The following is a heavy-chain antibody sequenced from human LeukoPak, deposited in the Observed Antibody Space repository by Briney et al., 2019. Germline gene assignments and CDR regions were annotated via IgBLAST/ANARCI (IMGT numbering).Heavy chain of an antibody. CDR2: IYYSGST. Sequence: SETLSLTCTVSGGSINSHYWSWIRQPPGKGLEWIGYIYYSGSTNYNPSLKSRVTISVDTSKNQFSLKLSSVTAADTAVYYCARVQLGSSSWYYYYYYMDVWGKGTTVTVSS. J-gene: IGHJ6*03. V-gene: IGHV4-59*11. CDR3: ARVQLGSSSWYYYYYYMDV. CDR1: GGSINSHY. D-gene: IGHD6-13*01.